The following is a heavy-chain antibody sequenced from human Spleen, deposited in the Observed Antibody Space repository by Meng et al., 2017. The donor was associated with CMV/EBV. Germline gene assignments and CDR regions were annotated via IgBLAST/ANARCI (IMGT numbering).Heavy chain of an antibody. Sequence: TCTVSGGSVSSDNYYWSWIRQPPGKGLEWIGYIYYTGNTNYNPSLKSRVTISVDTSKNQFSLRLRSVTAADTAVYYCAQTGDPNWFDPWGQGTLVTVSS. CDR2: IYYTGNT. CDR1: GGSVSSDNYY. D-gene: IGHD7-27*01. CDR3: AQTGDPNWFDP. J-gene: IGHJ5*02. V-gene: IGHV4-61*01.